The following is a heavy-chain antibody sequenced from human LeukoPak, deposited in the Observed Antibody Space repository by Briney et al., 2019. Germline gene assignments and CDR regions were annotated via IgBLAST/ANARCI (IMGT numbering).Heavy chain of an antibody. J-gene: IGHJ4*02. Sequence: GGSLRLSCAASGFTVGSNYMTWVRQAPGKGLEWVSIIYSGGSTFFANSVKGRFTISRDNSKNTLFLQMNRLRAEDTAVYYCAGRRVLDASFDYWGQGTLVTVSS. CDR2: IYSGGST. D-gene: IGHD3-16*01. V-gene: IGHV3-66*02. CDR3: AGRRVLDASFDY. CDR1: GFTVGSNY.